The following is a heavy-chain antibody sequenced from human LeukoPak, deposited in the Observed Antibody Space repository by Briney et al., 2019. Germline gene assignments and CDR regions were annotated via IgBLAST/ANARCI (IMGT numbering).Heavy chain of an antibody. J-gene: IGHJ4*02. CDR3: ARIGYSSSSFHY. CDR1: GFTFSSYW. Sequence: PGGSLRLSCAASGFTFSSYWMSWVRQAPGKGLECVANIKEDGSVKYYVDSVRGRITVSGANAKNLHYLQMNSLRAEATVVYYCARIGYSSSSFHYWGQGTLVTVSS. D-gene: IGHD6-6*01. CDR2: IKEDGSVK. V-gene: IGHV3-7*01.